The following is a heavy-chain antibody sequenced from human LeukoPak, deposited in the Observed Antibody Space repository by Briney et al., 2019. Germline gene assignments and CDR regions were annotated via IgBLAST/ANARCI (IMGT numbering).Heavy chain of an antibody. CDR3: ARLPSGVAVAGTRDY. Sequence: SETLSLTCTVSGGSISSYYWSWIRQPPGKGLEWIGYIYYSGSTNYNPSLKSRVTISVDTSKNQFSLKLSSVTAADTAVYYCARLPSGVAVAGTRDYWGQGTLVTVSS. CDR1: GGSISSYY. V-gene: IGHV4-59*08. J-gene: IGHJ4*02. CDR2: IYYSGST. D-gene: IGHD6-19*01.